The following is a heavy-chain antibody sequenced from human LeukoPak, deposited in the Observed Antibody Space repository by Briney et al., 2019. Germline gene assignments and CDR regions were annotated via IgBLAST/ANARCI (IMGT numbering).Heavy chain of an antibody. CDR1: GGTFSSYA. D-gene: IGHD5-18*01. CDR3: ARPDEDRGYSYGYNY. J-gene: IGHJ4*02. V-gene: IGHV1-69*13. Sequence: APVKVSCKASGGTFSSYAISWVRQAPGQGLEWMGGIIPIFGTANYAQKFQGRVTITADESTSTAYMELSSLRSEDTAVYYCARPDEDRGYSYGYNYWGQGTLVTVSS. CDR2: IIPIFGTA.